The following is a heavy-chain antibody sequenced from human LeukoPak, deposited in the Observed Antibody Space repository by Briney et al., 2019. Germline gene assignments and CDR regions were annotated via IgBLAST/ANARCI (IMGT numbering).Heavy chain of an antibody. V-gene: IGHV3-30*03. J-gene: IGHJ4*02. D-gene: IGHD3-10*01. CDR3: ASLRYGSGSYYNDY. CDR2: ISYDGSYK. Sequence: PGRSLRLSCAASGFTFSRYGMHWVRQTPGKGLEWVAIISYDGSYKYHADSVKGRFTISRDNSKNTLYLQMNSLRAEDTAVYYCASLRYGSGSYYNDYWGQGTLVTVSS. CDR1: GFTFSRYG.